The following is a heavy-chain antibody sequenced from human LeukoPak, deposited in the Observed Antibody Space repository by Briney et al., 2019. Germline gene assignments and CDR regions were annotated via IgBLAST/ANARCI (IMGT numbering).Heavy chain of an antibody. Sequence: PGGSLRLSCAASGFTFSSYAMSWVRQAPGKGLEWVSAISGSGGTTYYTDSVKGRFTISRDNSKNTLYLQMNGLIAEDTAVYYCAKGNVRRIAVVGTPFDYWGQGTLVTVSS. CDR3: AKGNVRRIAVVGTPFDY. J-gene: IGHJ4*02. CDR1: GFTFSSYA. V-gene: IGHV3-23*01. CDR2: ISGSGGTT. D-gene: IGHD6-19*01.